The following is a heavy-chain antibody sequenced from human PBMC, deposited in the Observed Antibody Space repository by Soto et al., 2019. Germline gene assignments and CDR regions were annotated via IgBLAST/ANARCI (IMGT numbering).Heavy chain of an antibody. J-gene: IGHJ3*02. CDR1: GYTFTGYY. D-gene: IGHD3-16*01. V-gene: IGHV1-2*04. Sequence: ASVKVSCKASGYTFTGYYMHWVRQAPGQGLEWMGWINPNSGGTNYAQKFQGWVTMTRDTSISTAYMERSRLRSDDTAEYYGGRETRGNDAFDIWGQGTMVTVSS. CDR3: GRETRGNDAFDI. CDR2: INPNSGGT.